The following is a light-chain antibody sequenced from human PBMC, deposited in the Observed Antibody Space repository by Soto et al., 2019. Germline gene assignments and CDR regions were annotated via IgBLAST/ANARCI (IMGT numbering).Light chain of an antibody. Sequence: VMTQSPATLSVSPGERATLSCWASETVATNLAWYQQKPGQAPRLLISSASTRAAGISDRFRGSGSGTEFTLTISSLRSEDSAIYYCQQYFEWPPMTFGQGTKVEI. J-gene: IGKJ1*01. CDR3: QQYFEWPPMT. CDR1: ETVATN. V-gene: IGKV3-15*01. CDR2: SAS.